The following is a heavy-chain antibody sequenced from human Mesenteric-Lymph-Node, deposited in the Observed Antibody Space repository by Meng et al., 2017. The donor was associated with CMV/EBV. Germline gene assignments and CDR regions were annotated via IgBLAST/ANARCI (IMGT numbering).Heavy chain of an antibody. CDR3: ARPGDYYDNSGLDY. Sequence: GESLKISCAASGFTFSYYTMNWVRQAPGKGLEWVSSISSGSSYILYADSLKGRFTTSRDNARNSVYLQMNGLRAEDTAVYYCARPGDYYDNSGLDYWGQGTLVTVSS. J-gene: IGHJ4*02. V-gene: IGHV3-21*01. CDR1: GFTFSYYT. CDR2: ISSGSSYI. D-gene: IGHD3-22*01.